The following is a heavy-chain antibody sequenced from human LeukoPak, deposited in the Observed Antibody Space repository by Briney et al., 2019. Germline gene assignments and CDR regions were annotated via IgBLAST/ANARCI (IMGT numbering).Heavy chain of an antibody. CDR1: GFTVSSNY. CDR2: IYSGGST. CDR3: ARVGTTRAFDI. D-gene: IGHD1-7*01. Sequence: PGGSLRLSCVASGFTVSSNYMSWVRQAPGKGLEWVSVIYSGGSTYYADSVKGRFTISRHNSKNTLYLQMNSPRAEDTAVYYCARVGTTRAFDIWGQGTMVTVSS. J-gene: IGHJ3*02. V-gene: IGHV3-53*04.